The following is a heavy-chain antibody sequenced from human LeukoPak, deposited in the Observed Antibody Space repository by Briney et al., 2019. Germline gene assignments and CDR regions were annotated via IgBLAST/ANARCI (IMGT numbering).Heavy chain of an antibody. D-gene: IGHD3-16*01. CDR1: GFSLSNYG. J-gene: IGHJ4*02. CDR2: INYDGSNR. CDR3: ARWGGTRQFYFDY. V-gene: IGHV3-33*01. Sequence: GGSLRLSCAASGFSLSNYGLHWVRQGPGKGLEWLAVINYDGSNRYYADSVKGRFTISKDSSENTLYPQMNSLRADDTAMYYCARWGGTRQFYFDYWGQGTLATVSS.